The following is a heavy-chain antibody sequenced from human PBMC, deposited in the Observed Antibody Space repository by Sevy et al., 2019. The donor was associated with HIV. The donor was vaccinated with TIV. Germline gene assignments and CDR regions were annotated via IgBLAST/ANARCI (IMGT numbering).Heavy chain of an antibody. V-gene: IGHV3-15*01. D-gene: IGHD5-12*01. J-gene: IGHJ6*02. CDR3: TTEAXXYEDPXYHXXXXXV. CDR2: MKXKXEGGTT. CDR1: GXXXXXAW. Sequence: GGSLRLSCAASGXXXXXAWMXWVRQGPGKXLEWVGRMKXKXEGGTTDYAAPVKGRFTISRDDSKNTLYLQMNSLKTXXXXXYYCTTEAXXYEDPXYHXXXXXVWGQGTTVTVSS.